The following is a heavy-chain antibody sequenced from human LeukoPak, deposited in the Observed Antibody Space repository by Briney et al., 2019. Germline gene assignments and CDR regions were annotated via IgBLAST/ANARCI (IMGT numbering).Heavy chain of an antibody. CDR1: GFTFSSYE. CDR3: ARDALGEQWLTDYYMDV. D-gene: IGHD6-19*01. Sequence: PGGSLRLSCAASGFTFSSYEMIWVRQAPGKGLEWVSYISSSGSTIYYADSVKGRFTISRDNAKNSLYLQMNSLRAEDTAVYYCARDALGEQWLTDYYMDVWGKGTTVTVSS. J-gene: IGHJ6*03. V-gene: IGHV3-48*03. CDR2: ISSSGSTI.